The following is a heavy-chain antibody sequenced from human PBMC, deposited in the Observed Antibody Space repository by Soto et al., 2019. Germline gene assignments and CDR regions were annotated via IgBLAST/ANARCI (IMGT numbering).Heavy chain of an antibody. CDR1: GFTFSSYA. V-gene: IGHV3-23*01. CDR3: ANWDSGSCYSEYCFCY. D-gene: IGHD1-26*01. CDR2: ISGSGGST. J-gene: IGHJ4*02. Sequence: GGSLRLSCAASGFTFSSYAMSWVRQAPGKGLEWVSAISGSGGSTYYADSVKGRFTISRDNSKNTLYLQMNSLRAEDTAVYYCANWDSGSCYSEYCFCYWGQGTLVTVSS.